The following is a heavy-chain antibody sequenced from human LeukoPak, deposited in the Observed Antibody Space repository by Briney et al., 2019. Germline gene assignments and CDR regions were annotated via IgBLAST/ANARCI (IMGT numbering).Heavy chain of an antibody. V-gene: IGHV3-48*03. Sequence: PAGSLRLSCAASGFTFSSYEMNWVRQAPGKGLEWVSYISSSGSTIYYADSVKGRFTISRDNAKNSLYLQMNSLRAEDTAVYYCARARYYYGSGTKPLDYWGQGTLVTVSS. J-gene: IGHJ4*02. CDR2: ISSSGSTI. CDR1: GFTFSSYE. CDR3: ARARYYYGSGTKPLDY. D-gene: IGHD3-10*01.